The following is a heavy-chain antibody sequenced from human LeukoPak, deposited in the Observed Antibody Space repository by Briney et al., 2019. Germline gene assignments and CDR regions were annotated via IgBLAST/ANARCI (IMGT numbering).Heavy chain of an antibody. CDR3: ARDNRVATILY. J-gene: IGHJ4*02. V-gene: IGHV3-48*04. CDR1: GFTFSSYS. CDR2: ISSSSSTI. Sequence: GGSLRLSCAASGFTFSSYSMNWVRQAPGKGLEWVSYISSSSSTIYYADSVKGRFTISRDNAKNSLYLQMNSLRAEDTAVYYCARDNRVATILYWGQGTLVTVSS. D-gene: IGHD5-12*01.